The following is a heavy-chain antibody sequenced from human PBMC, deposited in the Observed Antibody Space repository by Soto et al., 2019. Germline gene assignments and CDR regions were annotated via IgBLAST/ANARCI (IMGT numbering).Heavy chain of an antibody. CDR2: ISWNSGSI. Sequence: EVQLVESGGGLVQPGRSLRLSCAASGFTFDDYAMHWVRQARGKGLEWVSGISWNSGSIGYADSVKGRFTISRDNAKNSLYLQMNSLRAEDTALYYCAKDDSEMATTHFDYWGQGTLVTVSS. D-gene: IGHD1-1*01. J-gene: IGHJ4*02. CDR3: AKDDSEMATTHFDY. CDR1: GFTFDDYA. V-gene: IGHV3-9*01.